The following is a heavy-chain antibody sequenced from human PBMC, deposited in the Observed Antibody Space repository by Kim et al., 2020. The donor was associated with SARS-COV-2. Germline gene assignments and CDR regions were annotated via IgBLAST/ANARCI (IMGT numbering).Heavy chain of an antibody. CDR3: AKESCGGDCVDY. D-gene: IGHD2-21*02. Sequence: GGSLRLSCAASGFTFSSYAMSWVRQAPGKGLEWVSAISGSGGSTYYADSVKGRFTISRDNSKNTLYLQMSSLRAEDTAIYYCAKESCGGDCVDYWGQGTLVTVSS. CDR1: GFTFSSYA. J-gene: IGHJ4*02. CDR2: ISGSGGST. V-gene: IGHV3-23*01.